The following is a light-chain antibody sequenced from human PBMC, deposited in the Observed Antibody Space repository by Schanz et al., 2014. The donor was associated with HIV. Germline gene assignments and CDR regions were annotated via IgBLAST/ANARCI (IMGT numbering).Light chain of an antibody. CDR1: QSVSRF. CDR3: QQSHSAPWT. Sequence: EIVMTQSPATLSVSPGDRATLSCRASQSVSRFLAWYQQKPGQAPRPLIYGASSRATGIPDRFSGSGSGTDFTLTITSLQPEDFATYYCQQSHSAPWTFGQGTKVELK. J-gene: IGKJ1*01. CDR2: GAS. V-gene: IGKV3D-15*01.